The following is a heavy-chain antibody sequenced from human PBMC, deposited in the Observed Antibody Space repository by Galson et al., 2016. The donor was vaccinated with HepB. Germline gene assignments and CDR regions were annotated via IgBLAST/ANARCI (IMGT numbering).Heavy chain of an antibody. D-gene: IGHD2-15*01. V-gene: IGHV3-7*03. Sequence: SLRLSCAASGFTFSNYWMNWVRQAPGKGLEWVGNIKYDGSEKYYVDSVEGRFTISRDDAKNSLYMQMNSLRADDTAVYYCAKGRTAAPGYRAFFDSWGQGTLFTVSS. CDR1: GFTFSNYW. CDR2: IKYDGSEK. CDR3: AKGRTAAPGYRAFFDS. J-gene: IGHJ4*02.